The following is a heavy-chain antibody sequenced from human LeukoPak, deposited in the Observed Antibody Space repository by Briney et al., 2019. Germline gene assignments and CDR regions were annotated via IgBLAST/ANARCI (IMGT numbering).Heavy chain of an antibody. CDR3: ARAAAAGTNGVYFQH. CDR2: IYYSGST. CDR1: GGSISSYY. D-gene: IGHD6-13*01. J-gene: IGHJ1*01. V-gene: IGHV4-59*01. Sequence: SETLSLTCTVSGGSISSYYWSWIRQPPGKGLEWIGYIYYSGSTNYNPSLKSRVTISVDTSKNQFSLKLSSVTAADTAVYYCARAAAAGTNGVYFQHWGQGTLVTVSP.